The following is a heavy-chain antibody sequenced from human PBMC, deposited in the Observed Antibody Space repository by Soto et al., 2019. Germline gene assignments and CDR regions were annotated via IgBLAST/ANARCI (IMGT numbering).Heavy chain of an antibody. J-gene: IGHJ4*02. CDR3: AKDGDRFSEYYYDSSGYYPFGY. Sequence: QVQLVESGGGVVQPGRSLRLSCAASGFTFSSYGMHWVRQAPGKGLEWVAVISYDGSNKYYADSVKGRFTISRDNSKNTRYLQMNSLRAEDTAVYYCAKDGDRFSEYYYDSSGYYPFGYWGQGTLVTVSS. D-gene: IGHD3-22*01. CDR1: GFTFSSYG. CDR2: ISYDGSNK. V-gene: IGHV3-30*18.